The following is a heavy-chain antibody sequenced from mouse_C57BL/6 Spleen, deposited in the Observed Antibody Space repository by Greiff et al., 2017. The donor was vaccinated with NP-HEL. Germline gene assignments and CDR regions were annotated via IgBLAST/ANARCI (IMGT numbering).Heavy chain of an antibody. CDR2: IYPGDGDT. CDR1: GYAISSSW. J-gene: IGHJ2*01. Sequence: QVQLQQSGPELVKPGASVTISCTASGYAISSSWMNWVKQRPGKGLEWFGRIYPGDGDTTYNGKFKCKATLTADKSSSTAYMQLSSLTSEDSAVYFCARDGLDYWGQGTTLTVSS. CDR3: ARDGLDY. V-gene: IGHV1-82*01. D-gene: IGHD2-3*01.